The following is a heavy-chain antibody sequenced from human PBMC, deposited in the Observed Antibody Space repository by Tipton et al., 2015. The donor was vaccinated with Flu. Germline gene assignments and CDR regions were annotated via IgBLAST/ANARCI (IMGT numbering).Heavy chain of an antibody. CDR3: ARDLWYSYGQNQDAFDI. CDR1: GGSISSYY. V-gene: IGHV4-4*07. J-gene: IGHJ3*02. Sequence: LRLSCTVSGGSISSYYWSWIRQPAGKGLEWIGRIYTSGSTNYNPSLKSRVTISVDTSKNQFSLKLSSVTAADTAVYYCARDLWYSYGQNQDAFDIWGQGTMVTVSS. D-gene: IGHD5-18*01. CDR2: IYTSGST.